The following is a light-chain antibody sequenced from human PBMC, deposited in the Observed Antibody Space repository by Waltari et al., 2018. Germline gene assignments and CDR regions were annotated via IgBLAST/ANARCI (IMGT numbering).Light chain of an antibody. Sequence: NFMLTQPHSVSESLGKTVTISCTGSGANIANNYVQWYQQRPGSAPTTVIYEDNRRPSGVPDRFSGSIDSSSSSASLTISGLKTEDEADYYCQSYDHNNVLFGVGTKLTVL. CDR2: EDN. V-gene: IGLV6-57*02. CDR1: GANIANNY. J-gene: IGLJ2*01. CDR3: QSYDHNNVL.